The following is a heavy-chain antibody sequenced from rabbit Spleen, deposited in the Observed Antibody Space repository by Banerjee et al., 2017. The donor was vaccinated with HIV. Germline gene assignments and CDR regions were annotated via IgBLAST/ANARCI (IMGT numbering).Heavy chain of an antibody. D-gene: IGHD6-1*01. V-gene: IGHV1S45*01. CDR2: INTSSGST. J-gene: IGHJ2*01. CDR1: GVSFNDKDV. Sequence: QEHLEESGGGLVKPEGSLTLTCKASGVSFNDKDVMCWVRQAPGKGLEWITCINTSSGSTYYASWAKGRFTISKTSSTTVTLQMTSLTAADTATYFCARSSNIYDWGFDSWGPGTLVTVS. CDR3: ARSSNIYDWGFDS.